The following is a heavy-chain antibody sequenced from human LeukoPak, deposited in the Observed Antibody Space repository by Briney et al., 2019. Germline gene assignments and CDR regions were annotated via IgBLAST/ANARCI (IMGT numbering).Heavy chain of an antibody. V-gene: IGHV3-30*10. J-gene: IGHJ4*02. Sequence: GGSLRLSCAASGFTFRSYAVHWVRQAPGRGLEWVAVVSYDGSNKYYTDSVRGRFTISRDNSKNTLYLRMNSLRAEDTALYYCARDRSLSSFGELFIWGQGTLVTVSS. CDR3: ARDRSLSSFGELFI. D-gene: IGHD3-10*01. CDR2: VSYDGSNK. CDR1: GFTFRSYA.